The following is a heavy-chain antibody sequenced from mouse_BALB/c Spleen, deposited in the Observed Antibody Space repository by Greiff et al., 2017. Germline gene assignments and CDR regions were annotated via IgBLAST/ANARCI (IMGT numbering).Heavy chain of an antibody. J-gene: IGHJ2*01. CDR2: ILPGSGST. D-gene: IGHD1-2*01. V-gene: IGHV1-9*01. Sequence: QVQLQQSGAELMKPGASVKISCKATGYTFSSYWIEWVKQRPGHGLEWIGEILPGSGSTNYNEKFKGKATFTADTSSNTAYMQLSSLTSEDSAVYYCAREGDSLLFDYWGQGTTLTVSS. CDR3: AREGDSLLFDY. CDR1: GYTFSSYW.